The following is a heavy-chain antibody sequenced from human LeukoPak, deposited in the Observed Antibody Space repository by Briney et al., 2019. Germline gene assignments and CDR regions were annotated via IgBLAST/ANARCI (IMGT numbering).Heavy chain of an antibody. CDR1: GYSFTSYW. D-gene: IGHD6-13*01. J-gene: IGHJ4*02. V-gene: IGHV5-51*01. CDR3: ARPRPCSSSWRSEVDY. Sequence: GESLKISCKGSGYSFTSYWIGWVRQMPGKGLEWMGIIYPGDSDTRYSPSFQGQVTISADKSISTAYLQWSSLKASDTAMYYCARPRPCSSSWRSEVDYWGQGTLVTVSS. CDR2: IYPGDSDT.